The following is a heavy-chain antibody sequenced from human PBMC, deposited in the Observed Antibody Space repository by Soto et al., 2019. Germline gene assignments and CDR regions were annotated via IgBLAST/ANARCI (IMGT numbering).Heavy chain of an antibody. Sequence: SETLSLTRTVCGGSIRRGGYYWSWVRESPRRGLEWIGNIYYSGSTYYNPCLKSRLTISVDTSKNQFSLNLSSVTAADTAVYYCARDRLMATAGTARHYFGLDVWGQGTTVTVSS. D-gene: IGHD5-18*01. V-gene: IGHV4-31*02. J-gene: IGHJ6*02. CDR3: ARDRLMATAGTARHYFGLDV. CDR1: GGSIRRGGYY. CDR2: IYYSGST.